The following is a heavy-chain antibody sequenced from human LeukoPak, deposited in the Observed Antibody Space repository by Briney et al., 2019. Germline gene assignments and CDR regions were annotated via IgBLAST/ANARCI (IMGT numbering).Heavy chain of an antibody. J-gene: IGHJ4*02. Sequence: GGSLRLSCAASGFTFNNYAMNWVRQAPGKGLEWVSAISGTSSYVHYADSVKGRFTISRDNAKSSLYLQMNTLRAEDTAVYYCARDQETMVRGVPADYWGQGTLVTVSS. V-gene: IGHV3-21*06. D-gene: IGHD3-10*01. CDR2: ISGTSSYV. CDR1: GFTFNNYA. CDR3: ARDQETMVRGVPADY.